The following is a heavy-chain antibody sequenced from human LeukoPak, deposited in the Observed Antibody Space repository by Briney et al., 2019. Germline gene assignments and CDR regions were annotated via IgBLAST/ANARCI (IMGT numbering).Heavy chain of an antibody. D-gene: IGHD3-10*01. V-gene: IGHV3-30-3*01. CDR1: GFTFSRCA. CDR2: ISYDGSNK. J-gene: IGHJ4*02. CDR3: ARGRAMVRGVNPSISNYFDY. Sequence: TGGSLRLSCAASGFTFSRCAMHWVRQAPGKGLEWVAVISYDGSNKYYADSVKGRFTISRDNSKNTLYLQMNSLRAEDTAVYYCARGRAMVRGVNPSISNYFDYWGQGTLVTVSS.